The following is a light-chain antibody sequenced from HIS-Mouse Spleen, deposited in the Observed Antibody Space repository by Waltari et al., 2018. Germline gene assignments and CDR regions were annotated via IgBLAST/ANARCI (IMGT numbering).Light chain of an antibody. V-gene: IGLV3-10*01. CDR2: EDG. CDR1: ALPKKY. CDR3: YSTDSSGNHRV. J-gene: IGLJ2*01. Sequence: SYELTQPPSVSVSPGQTARITCSGDALPKKYAYWYQQKSAQDPVLVIYEDGKRPSGFPERFSGSSSGTMATLTISGAQVEDEADYYCYSTDSSGNHRVFGGGTKLTVL.